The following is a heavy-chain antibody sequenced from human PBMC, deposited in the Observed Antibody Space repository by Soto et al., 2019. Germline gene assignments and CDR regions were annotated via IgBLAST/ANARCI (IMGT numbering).Heavy chain of an antibody. V-gene: IGHV1-69*08. Sequence: QVQLVQSGAEVKKPGSSVKVSCKASGGTFSSYTISWVRQAPGQELEWMGRIIPSLGIANYAQKFQGRVTITADKSTSTAYMELSSLRSEDTAVYYCARESAMVGATPGTDAFDIWGQGTMVTVSS. CDR3: ARESAMVGATPGTDAFDI. CDR2: IIPSLGIA. J-gene: IGHJ3*02. D-gene: IGHD1-26*01. CDR1: GGTFSSYT.